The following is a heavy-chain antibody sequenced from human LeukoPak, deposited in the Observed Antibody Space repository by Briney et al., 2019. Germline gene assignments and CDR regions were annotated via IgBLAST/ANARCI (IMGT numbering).Heavy chain of an antibody. Sequence: TSQTLSLTCAVYGGSFSGYYWSWISQPPGKGLEWIGEINHSGSTNYNTSLKSRATISVDTSKNQFSLKLSSVTAADTAVYYCARHRRVGATEFWFDPWGQGTLVTVSS. D-gene: IGHD1-26*01. CDR1: GGSFSGYY. V-gene: IGHV4-34*01. CDR3: ARHRRVGATEFWFDP. J-gene: IGHJ5*02. CDR2: INHSGST.